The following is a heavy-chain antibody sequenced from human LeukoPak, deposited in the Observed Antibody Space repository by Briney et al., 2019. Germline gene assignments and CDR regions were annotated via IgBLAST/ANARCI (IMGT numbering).Heavy chain of an antibody. CDR1: GGSISGYY. D-gene: IGHD6-13*01. CDR3: VRGGSAAAAVFDY. V-gene: IGHV4-4*07. CDR2: IHTSGKT. J-gene: IGHJ4*02. Sequence: PSETLSLTCTASGGSISGYYWSWIRQPAGEGLEWIGHIHTSGKTNYNLSLKSRVSMSADTSKNQFSLKLTSVTAADTAVYYCVRGGSAAAAVFDYWGQGTLVTVSS.